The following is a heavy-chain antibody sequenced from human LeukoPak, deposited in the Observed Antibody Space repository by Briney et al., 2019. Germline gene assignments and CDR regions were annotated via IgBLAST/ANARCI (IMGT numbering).Heavy chain of an antibody. V-gene: IGHV3-23*01. Sequence: GGSQRLSCAASGFTFSSYAMSWVRQAPGKGLEWVSAISGSGGSTYYADSVKGRFTISRDNSKNTLYLQMNSLRAEDTAVYYCAKGRRSTSCIWFDPWGQGTLVTVSS. CDR1: GFTFSSYA. D-gene: IGHD2-2*01. J-gene: IGHJ5*02. CDR2: ISGSGGST. CDR3: AKGRRSTSCIWFDP.